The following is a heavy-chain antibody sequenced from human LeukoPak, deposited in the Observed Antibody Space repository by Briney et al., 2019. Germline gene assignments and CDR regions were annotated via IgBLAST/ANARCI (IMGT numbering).Heavy chain of an antibody. CDR2: ISSSSSYI. J-gene: IGHJ3*02. CDR3: AKRGVYGSGNAFDI. CDR1: GFTFSSYS. D-gene: IGHD3-10*01. Sequence: GGSLRLSCAASGFTFSSYSMNWVRQAPGKGLEWVSSISSSSSYIYYADSVKGRFTISRDNAKNSLYLQMNSLRAEDTAVYYCAKRGVYGSGNAFDIWGQGTMVTVSS. V-gene: IGHV3-21*01.